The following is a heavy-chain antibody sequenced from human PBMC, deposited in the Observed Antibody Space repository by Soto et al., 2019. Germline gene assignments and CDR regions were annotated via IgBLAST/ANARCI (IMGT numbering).Heavy chain of an antibody. D-gene: IGHD3-3*01. CDR1: GFPFSNAW. Sequence: GGSLRLSCASSGFPFSNAWMNWVRQAPGKGLEWVGRIKSKTDGGTTDYAAPVKGRFTISRDDSKNTLYLQMNSLKTEDTAVYYCTTGTTYYDFWSGYYGRFDYWGQGTLVTVSS. J-gene: IGHJ4*02. CDR3: TTGTTYYDFWSGYYGRFDY. V-gene: IGHV3-15*07. CDR2: IKSKTDGGTT.